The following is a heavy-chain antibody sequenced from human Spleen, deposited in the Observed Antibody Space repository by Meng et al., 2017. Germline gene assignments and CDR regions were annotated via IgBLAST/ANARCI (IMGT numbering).Heavy chain of an antibody. CDR2: IWSDGTNK. CDR3: AKEIRPNDY. CDR1: GFSFSDYG. Sequence: GESLKISCAASGFSFSDYGMHWVRQAPGKGLEWVAVIWSDGTNKDYADSVKGRFTISRDNSKNTLYLQMTSLRVEDTAVYYCAKEIRPNDYWGQGTRVTVSS. V-gene: IGHV3-33*06. J-gene: IGHJ4*02.